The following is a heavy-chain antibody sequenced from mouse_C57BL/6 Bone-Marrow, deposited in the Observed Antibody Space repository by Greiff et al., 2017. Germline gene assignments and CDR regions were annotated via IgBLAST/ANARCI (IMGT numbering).Heavy chain of an antibody. CDR3: ASYDGYDPYYYAMDY. D-gene: IGHD2-2*01. Sequence: EVQLKQSGPGLAKPSQTLSLTCSVTGYSITSDYWNWIRKFPGNKLEYMGYISYSGSTYYNPSLKSRISITRDTAKNQYYLQLNSVTTEDTATYYCASYDGYDPYYYAMDYWGQGTSVTVSS. J-gene: IGHJ4*01. CDR2: ISYSGST. CDR1: GYSITSDY. V-gene: IGHV3-8*01.